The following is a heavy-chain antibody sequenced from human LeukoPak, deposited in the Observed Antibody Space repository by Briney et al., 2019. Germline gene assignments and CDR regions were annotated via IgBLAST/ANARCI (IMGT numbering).Heavy chain of an antibody. J-gene: IGHJ4*02. CDR3: ARQTGSGLFILP. V-gene: IGHV4-39*01. CDR2: IWNT. CDR1: GVSISSSYSY. Sequence: SETLSLTCTVSGVSISSSYSYWGWIRQPPVMGLEWIGSIWNTYYSASLKSQVSISIDTSKNQFSLKLTSVTAADTAVYYCARQTGSGLFILPGGQGTLVTVSS. D-gene: IGHD3/OR15-3a*01.